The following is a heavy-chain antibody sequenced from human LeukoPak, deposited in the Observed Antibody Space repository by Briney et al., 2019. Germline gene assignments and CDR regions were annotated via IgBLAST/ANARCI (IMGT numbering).Heavy chain of an antibody. CDR1: GYTFTSYY. CDR3: TLIQPSDIVVVPADV. J-gene: IGHJ6*04. V-gene: IGHV1-46*01. Sequence: ASVKVSCKASGYTFTSYYMHWVRQAPGQGLEWMGIINPSGGSTNYAQKLQGRVTMTTDTSTSTAYMELRSLRSDDTAVYYCTLIQPSDIVVVPADVWGKGTTVTVSS. CDR2: INPSGGST. D-gene: IGHD2-2*01.